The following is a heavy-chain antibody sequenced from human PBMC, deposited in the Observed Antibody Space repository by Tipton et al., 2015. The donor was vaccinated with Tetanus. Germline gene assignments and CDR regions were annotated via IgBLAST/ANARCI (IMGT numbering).Heavy chain of an antibody. Sequence: TLSLTCTVSGGSIRGHFWSWIRQPAGKGLEWIGRLHSSGDTTYNPPLKSRVTMSVDTSKNQFSLGLSSVTAADTALYFCARWGPGVTTWGFDFWGQGTLVTVSS. CDR3: ARWGPGVTTWGFDF. CDR2: LHSSGDT. J-gene: IGHJ4*02. CDR1: GGSIRGHF. D-gene: IGHD3-16*01. V-gene: IGHV4-4*07.